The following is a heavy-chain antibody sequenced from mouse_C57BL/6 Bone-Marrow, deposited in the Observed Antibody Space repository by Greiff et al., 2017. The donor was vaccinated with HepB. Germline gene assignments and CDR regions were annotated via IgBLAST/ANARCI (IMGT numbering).Heavy chain of an antibody. CDR1: GFTFSSYT. CDR2: ISGGGGNT. J-gene: IGHJ2*01. Sequence: EVQVVESGGGLVKPGGSLKLSCAASGFTFSSYTMSWVRQTPEQRLEWVATISGGGGNTYYPDSVKGRFTLSRDNAKNTLYLQMSSLRSEDTALYCCARRRWYYFDYWGQGTTLTVSS. D-gene: IGHD1-1*02. CDR3: ARRRWYYFDY. V-gene: IGHV5-9*01.